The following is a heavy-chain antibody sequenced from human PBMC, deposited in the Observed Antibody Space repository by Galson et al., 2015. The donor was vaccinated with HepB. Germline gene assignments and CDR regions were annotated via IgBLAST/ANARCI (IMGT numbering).Heavy chain of an antibody. CDR1: GFTVSSNY. V-gene: IGHV3-53*05. D-gene: IGHD3-22*01. J-gene: IGHJ5*02. CDR3: ARGGELERRRYYDSSGYYYVWFDP. CDR2: IYSGGST. Sequence: SLRLSCAASGFTVSSNYMSWVRQAPGKGLEWVSVIYSGGSTYYADSVKGRFTISVDTSKNQFSLKLSSVTAADTAVYYCARGGELERRRYYDSSGYYYVWFDPWGQGTLVTVSS.